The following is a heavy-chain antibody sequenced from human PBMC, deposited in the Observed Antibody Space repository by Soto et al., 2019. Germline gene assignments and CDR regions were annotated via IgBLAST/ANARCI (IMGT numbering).Heavy chain of an antibody. CDR1: GFTFSSYS. CDR2: ISSSSSYI. CDR3: ARGAYSGYDYLTYFDY. D-gene: IGHD5-12*01. V-gene: IGHV3-21*01. J-gene: IGHJ4*02. Sequence: GGSLRLSCAASGFTFSSYSMNWVRQAPGKGLEWVSSISSSSSYIYYADSVKGRFTISRDNAKNSLYLQMNSLRAEDTAVYYCARGAYSGYDYLTYFDYWGQGTLVTVS.